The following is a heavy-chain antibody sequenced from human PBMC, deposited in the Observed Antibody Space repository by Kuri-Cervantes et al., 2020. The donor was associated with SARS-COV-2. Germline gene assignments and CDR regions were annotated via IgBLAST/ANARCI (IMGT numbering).Heavy chain of an antibody. V-gene: IGHV1-8*01. CDR1: GYTFTSYV. J-gene: IGHJ3*02. Sequence: ASVKVSCKASGYTFTSYVINWVRQATGQGLEWMGWMNPNSGNTGYAQKFQGRVTMTRNTSISTAYMELSSLRAEDTAVYYCARADYGDYVSAFDIWGQGTMVTVS. CDR2: MNPNSGNT. CDR3: ARADYGDYVSAFDI. D-gene: IGHD4-17*01.